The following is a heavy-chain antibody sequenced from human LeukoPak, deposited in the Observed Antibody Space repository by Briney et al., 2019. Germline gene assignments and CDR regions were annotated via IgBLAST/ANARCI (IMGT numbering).Heavy chain of an antibody. CDR3: ARGTLDYGGNGMDV. CDR2: INPSGGST. V-gene: IGHV1-46*01. CDR1: GYTLTELS. D-gene: IGHD4-23*01. Sequence: ASVKVSCKVSGYTLTELSMHWVRQAPGQGLEWMGIINPSGGSTSYAQKFQGRVTMTRDTSTSTVYMELSSLRSEDTAVYYCARGTLDYGGNGMDVWGQGTTVTVSS. J-gene: IGHJ6*02.